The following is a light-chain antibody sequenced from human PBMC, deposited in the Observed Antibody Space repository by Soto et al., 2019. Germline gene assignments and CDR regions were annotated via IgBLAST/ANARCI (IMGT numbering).Light chain of an antibody. V-gene: IGKV3-20*01. Sequence: DIVLTQSPGTLSLSPGERATLSCRASQSVSSSYLAWYQQKPGQAPRLLIYGASSRVTGIPDRFSGSGSGTDFTLTISRLEPEDFAVYYWQQYGSSPWTFGQGTKMEIK. CDR1: QSVSSSY. J-gene: IGKJ1*01. CDR2: GAS. CDR3: QQYGSSPWT.